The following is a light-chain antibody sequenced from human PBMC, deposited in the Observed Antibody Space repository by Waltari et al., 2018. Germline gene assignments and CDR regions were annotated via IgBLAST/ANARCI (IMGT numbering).Light chain of an antibody. CDR2: DDS. CDR1: DLRTKN. J-gene: IGLJ2*01. V-gene: IGLV3-21*02. Sequence: YVLSQPPSLSVAPGQTARLTCDGPDLRTKNGHWYQQKPGQAPLLVVQDDSDRPSGIPERFSGSNSGGAATLTINKVEAGDEADYYCQVWDRITDHVVFGGGTKLTVL. CDR3: QVWDRITDHVV.